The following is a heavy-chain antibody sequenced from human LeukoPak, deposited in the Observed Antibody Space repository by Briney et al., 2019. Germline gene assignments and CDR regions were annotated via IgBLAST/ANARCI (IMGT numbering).Heavy chain of an antibody. V-gene: IGHV3-48*02. CDR3: VRDHYYSFDY. J-gene: IGHJ4*02. CDR2: TSSSSSAI. Sequence: GGSLRLSCAASGFTFSSYSMNWVRQAPGKGLEWISYTSSSSSAIYYADSVKGRSTISRDNAKNSLYLQMNSLRDEDTAVYYCVRDHYYSFDYWGQGTLVTVSS. CDR1: GFTFSSYS. D-gene: IGHD2/OR15-2a*01.